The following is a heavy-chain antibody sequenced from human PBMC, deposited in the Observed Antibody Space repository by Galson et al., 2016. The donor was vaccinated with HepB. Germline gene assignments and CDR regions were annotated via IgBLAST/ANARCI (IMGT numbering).Heavy chain of an antibody. CDR3: ARALSSSGWTYWYFDL. J-gene: IGHJ2*01. V-gene: IGHV3-7*03. Sequence: SLRLSCAASRFTFINSWMSWVRQAPGAGLEWVANIKQDGSEKYYVDSVKGRFTISRDNAKNSLFLQMNGLRAEDTAVYYCARALSSSGWTYWYFDLWGRGTLVTVSS. D-gene: IGHD6-19*01. CDR1: RFTFINSW. CDR2: IKQDGSEK.